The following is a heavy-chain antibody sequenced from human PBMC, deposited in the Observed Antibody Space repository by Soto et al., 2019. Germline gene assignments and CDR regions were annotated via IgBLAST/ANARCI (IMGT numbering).Heavy chain of an antibody. CDR2: ISSSSSTI. CDR1: GFTFSTYS. D-gene: IGHD2-15*01. Sequence: GGSLRLSCAASGFTFSTYSMNWVRQAPGKGLEWVSYISSSSSTIYYADSVKGRFTISRDNAKNSLYLHMNSLRDEDTAVYFCARELVLGLRSAFDIWGQGTLVTVSS. V-gene: IGHV3-48*02. J-gene: IGHJ3*02. CDR3: ARELVLGLRSAFDI.